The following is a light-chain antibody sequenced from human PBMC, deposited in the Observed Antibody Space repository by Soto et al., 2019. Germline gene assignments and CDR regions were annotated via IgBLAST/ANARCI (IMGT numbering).Light chain of an antibody. CDR2: DAS. CDR3: QQRNVWPPIT. J-gene: IGKJ5*01. CDR1: QSIRTS. V-gene: IGKV3-11*01. Sequence: PGERATLSCSASQSIRTSLAWYQQKPGQAPRLVIFDASNRANGVPARFGGSGSGTDFTLTINSLEPEDFAVYYCQQRNVWPPITFGQGTRLENK.